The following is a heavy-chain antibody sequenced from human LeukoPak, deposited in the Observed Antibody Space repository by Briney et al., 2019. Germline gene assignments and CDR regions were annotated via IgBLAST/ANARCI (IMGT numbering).Heavy chain of an antibody. J-gene: IGHJ6*02. V-gene: IGHV1-24*01. CDR1: GYTLTELS. D-gene: IGHD3-22*01. CDR2: FDPEDGET. Sequence: GASVKVSCKVSGYTLTELSMHWVRQAPGKGLEWMVGFDPEDGETIYAQQFQGRVTMTEDTSTDTAYMELSSLRCEDTAVYYCATYNDPNRVYYYGMDVWGQGTTVTVSS. CDR3: ATYNDPNRVYYYGMDV.